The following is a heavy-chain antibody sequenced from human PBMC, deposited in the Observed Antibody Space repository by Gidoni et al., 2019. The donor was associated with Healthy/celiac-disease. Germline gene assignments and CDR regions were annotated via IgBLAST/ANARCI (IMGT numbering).Heavy chain of an antibody. D-gene: IGHD3-9*01. CDR2: ISGSGGST. CDR3: AKDGYFDWLFPSGAFDI. Sequence: EVQLLESGGGLVQPGGSLRLSCAASGFTFSSYAMSWVRQAPGKGLEWVSAISGSGGSTYYADSVKGRFTISRDNSKNTLYLQMNSLRAEDTAVYYCAKDGYFDWLFPSGAFDIWGQGTMVTVSS. V-gene: IGHV3-23*01. CDR1: GFTFSSYA. J-gene: IGHJ3*02.